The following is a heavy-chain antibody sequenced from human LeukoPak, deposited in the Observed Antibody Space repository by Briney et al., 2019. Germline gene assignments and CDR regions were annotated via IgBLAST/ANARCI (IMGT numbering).Heavy chain of an antibody. CDR2: IYTGGGR. Sequence: GGSLRLSCAASGFTVSSYYMNWVRQAPGKELEWVSVIYTGGGRYYADSVRGRFTISRDTSKNMVFLQMNSLRAEDTAVYYCARGGGEPPAYYFDYWGQGTLVTVSS. V-gene: IGHV3-53*01. CDR1: GFTVSSYY. CDR3: ARGGGEPPAYYFDY. J-gene: IGHJ4*02. D-gene: IGHD3-10*01.